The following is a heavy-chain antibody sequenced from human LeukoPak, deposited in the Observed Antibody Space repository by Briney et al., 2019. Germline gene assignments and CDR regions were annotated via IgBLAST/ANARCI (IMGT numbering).Heavy chain of an antibody. D-gene: IGHD6-13*01. Sequence: PGGSLRLSCAASGFTFSSYAMSWVRQAPGKGLEWVSAISGSGGSTYYADSVKGRFTISRDNSKNTLYLQMNSLRAEDTAVYYCAKDARRIAAAADYFDYWGQGTLVTVSS. CDR2: ISGSGGST. J-gene: IGHJ4*02. CDR1: GFTFSSYA. CDR3: AKDARRIAAAADYFDY. V-gene: IGHV3-23*01.